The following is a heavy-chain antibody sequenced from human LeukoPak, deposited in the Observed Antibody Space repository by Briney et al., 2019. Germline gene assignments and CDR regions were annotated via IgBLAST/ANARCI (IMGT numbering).Heavy chain of an antibody. D-gene: IGHD6-13*01. CDR1: GFTFSSHF. V-gene: IGHV3-30*02. Sequence: PGGSLRPSCAASGFTFSSHFMHWVRQAPGKGLEWVTFIQGDGSNKYYADSFKGRFTISRDNSKNTLYLQMSSLRAEDTAIYYCAKDLSNSWSFDYWGQGILVTVSS. CDR2: IQGDGSNK. CDR3: AKDLSNSWSFDY. J-gene: IGHJ4*02.